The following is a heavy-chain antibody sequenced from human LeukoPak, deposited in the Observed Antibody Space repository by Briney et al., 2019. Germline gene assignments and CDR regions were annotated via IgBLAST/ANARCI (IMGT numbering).Heavy chain of an antibody. CDR2: IYPGDSDT. CDR3: ARRAGEWELLDY. J-gene: IGHJ4*02. Sequence: GESLQISCKGSGYSFTSYWIGWVRPMPGKGLEWMGIIYPGDSDTRYNPFFQGQVTISADKSISTAYLQWSSLKASDTAMYYCARRAGEWELLDYWGQGTLVTVSS. CDR1: GYSFTSYW. D-gene: IGHD1-26*01. V-gene: IGHV5-51*01.